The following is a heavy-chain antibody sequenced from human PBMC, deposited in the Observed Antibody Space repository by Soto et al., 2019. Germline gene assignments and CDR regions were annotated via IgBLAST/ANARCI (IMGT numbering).Heavy chain of an antibody. CDR2: ISSSSNTI. CDR1: GFTFSNYA. V-gene: IGHV3-48*02. D-gene: IGHD1-26*01. CDR3: VREGREDSGFDPDY. Sequence: EVQLVESGGGLVQPGGSLRLSCAASGFTFSNYAMDWVRQAPGKGLEWVSYISSSSNTIYYADSVKGRFTISRDNAKSSLSLQMNILSDEDTDVYDCVREGREDSGFDPDYWGQGTLVTVSS. J-gene: IGHJ4*02.